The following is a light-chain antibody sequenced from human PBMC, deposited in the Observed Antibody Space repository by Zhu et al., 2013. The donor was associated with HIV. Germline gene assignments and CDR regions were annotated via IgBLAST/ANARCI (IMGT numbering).Light chain of an antibody. Sequence: QSALTQPASVSGSPGQSITISCTGITSDINAYNYISWYQQHPGKAPKLMIYEVSKRPSGVPDRFSGSKSGTSASLAISGLQSEDEADYYCAAWDGSLNGYVFGTGTKVTV. V-gene: IGLV2-14*01. J-gene: IGLJ1*01. CDR1: TSDINAYNY. CDR3: AAWDGSLNGYV. CDR2: EVS.